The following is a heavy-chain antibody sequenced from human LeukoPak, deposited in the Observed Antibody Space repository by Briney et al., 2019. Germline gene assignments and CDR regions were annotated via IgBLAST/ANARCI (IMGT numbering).Heavy chain of an antibody. CDR2: ISYDGSNK. D-gene: IGHD3-16*01. Sequence: PGRSLRPSCAASGFTFSSYSMHWVRQAPGRGLGWVAVISYDGSNKYYADSVKGRFTISRDNSKNPPYLQMSSVRAADTAVYYWSRGKLQNYDYVWDYWGQGSLVSVSS. J-gene: IGHJ4*02. CDR1: GFTFSSYS. CDR3: SRGKLQNYDYVWDY. V-gene: IGHV3-30*04.